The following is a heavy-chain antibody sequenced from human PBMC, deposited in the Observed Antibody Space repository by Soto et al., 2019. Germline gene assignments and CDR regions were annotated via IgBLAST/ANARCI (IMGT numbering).Heavy chain of an antibody. J-gene: IGHJ5*01. CDR2: ITASGGRT. D-gene: IGHD4-17*01. V-gene: IGHV3-23*01. CDR1: GFTFSSYA. Sequence: GGSLRLFCTASGFTFSSYAMTWVRQAPGRGLEGVSGITASGGRTFYADSVKGRFTISRDNSRSTLYLQMNSLRAEDTAVYYCAKDTRYADYVRWFDSWGQGTLVTVSS. CDR3: AKDTRYADYVRWFDS.